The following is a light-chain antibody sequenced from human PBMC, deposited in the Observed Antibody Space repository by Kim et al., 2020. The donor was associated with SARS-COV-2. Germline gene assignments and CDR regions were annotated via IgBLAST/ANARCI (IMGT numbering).Light chain of an antibody. Sequence: DIVMTQSSLSLPVTPGEPASISCRSSQSLLHSNGYNYLDWYLQKPGQSPQLLIYLGSNRASGVPDRFSGSGSGTDFTLKISRVEAEDVGLYYCMQALQAPYTFGQGTKLEIK. CDR2: LGS. CDR3: MQALQAPYT. J-gene: IGKJ2*01. V-gene: IGKV2-28*01. CDR1: QSLLHSNGYNY.